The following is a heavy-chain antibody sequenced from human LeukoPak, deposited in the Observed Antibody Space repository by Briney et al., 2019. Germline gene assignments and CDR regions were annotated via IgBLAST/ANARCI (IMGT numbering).Heavy chain of an antibody. D-gene: IGHD3-10*01. Sequence: ASETLSLTCTVSGGSISSYYWSWIRQPPGKGLEWIGYIYYSGSTNYNPSLKSRVTISVDTSKNQFSLKLSSVTAADTAVYYCARVEGSGSNWFDPWGQGTLVTVSS. CDR1: GGSISSYY. V-gene: IGHV4-59*08. CDR3: ARVEGSGSNWFDP. CDR2: IYYSGST. J-gene: IGHJ5*02.